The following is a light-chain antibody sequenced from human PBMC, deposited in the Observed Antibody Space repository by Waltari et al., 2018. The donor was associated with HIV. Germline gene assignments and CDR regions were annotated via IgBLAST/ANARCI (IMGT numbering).Light chain of an antibody. J-gene: IGLJ2*01. V-gene: IGLV2-14*01. CDR2: EVS. Sequence: QSALPQPASVSGSPGQSITISCTGSSSDVGSFNFVSWYQQYPGKAPKLVIFEVSKRPSGVSSRFSGSKSGNTASLTISGLQAEDEADYHCSSYRRDSTQVFGGGTKLTVL. CDR3: SSYRRDSTQV. CDR1: SSDVGSFNF.